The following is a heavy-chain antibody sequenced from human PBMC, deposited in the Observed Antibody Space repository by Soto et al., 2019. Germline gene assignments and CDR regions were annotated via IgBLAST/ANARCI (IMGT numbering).Heavy chain of an antibody. V-gene: IGHV1-69*06. D-gene: IGHD3-22*01. CDR2: IIPIFGKA. CDR3: ARVLRWDSSGYYYYYYGMDV. Sequence: QVQLVQSGAEVKKPGSSVKVSCKASGGTFSSYAISWVRQAPGQGLEWMGGIIPIFGKAKYAQKFQDRVTITKDKSTSTAYMELSSLRPEDTGVYYCARVLRWDSSGYYYYYYGMDVWGQGTTVTVSS. J-gene: IGHJ6*02. CDR1: GGTFSSYA.